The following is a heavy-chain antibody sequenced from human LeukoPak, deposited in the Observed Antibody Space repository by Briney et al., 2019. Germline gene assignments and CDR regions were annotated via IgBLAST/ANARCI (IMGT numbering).Heavy chain of an antibody. V-gene: IGHV4-30-4*01. CDR2: IYYSGST. D-gene: IGHD3-10*01. CDR3: GVPHYYGSGRDPYGMDV. J-gene: IGHJ6*02. Sequence: PSETLSLTCTVSGGSISSGDYYWSWIRQPPGKGLEWIVYIYYSGSTYYNPSLKSRVTISVDTSKNQFSLKLSSVTAADTAVYYCGVPHYYGSGRDPYGMDVWGQGTTVTVSS. CDR1: GGSISSGDYY.